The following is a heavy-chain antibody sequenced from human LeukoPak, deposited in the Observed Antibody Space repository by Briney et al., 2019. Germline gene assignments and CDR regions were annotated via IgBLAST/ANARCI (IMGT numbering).Heavy chain of an antibody. CDR2: ISGSGGST. D-gene: IGHD3-22*01. CDR3: AKEGSSGYFCDY. Sequence: GGSLRLSCAASGFTFSNAWMSWVRQAPGKGPEWVSAISGSGGSTYYADSVKGRFTISRDNSKNTLYLQMNSLRAEDTAVYYCAKEGSSGYFCDYWGQGTLVTVSS. V-gene: IGHV3-23*01. CDR1: GFTFSNAW. J-gene: IGHJ4*02.